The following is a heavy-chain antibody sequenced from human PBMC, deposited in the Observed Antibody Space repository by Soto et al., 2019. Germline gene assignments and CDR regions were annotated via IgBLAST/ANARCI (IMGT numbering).Heavy chain of an antibody. Sequence: GGSLRLSCAASGFTFSSYAMSWVRQAPGKGLEWVSAISGSGGSTYYADSVKGRFTISRDNSKNTLYLQMNSLRAEDTAVYYCARDPGICYGDYCARGTDYWGQGTLVTVSS. CDR3: ARDPGICYGDYCARGTDY. CDR2: ISGSGGST. CDR1: GFTFSSYA. V-gene: IGHV3-23*01. D-gene: IGHD4-17*01. J-gene: IGHJ4*02.